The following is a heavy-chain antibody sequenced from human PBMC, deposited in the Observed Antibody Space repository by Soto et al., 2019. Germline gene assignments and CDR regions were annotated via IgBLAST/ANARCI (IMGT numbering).Heavy chain of an antibody. Sequence: EVPLVESGGGLVQPGGSLRLSRAASGVVSRQFWMIWIRHVPGQGLEWVATIKDDGSQKVYVESVRGRFSISRENGMNCVFLELSSLRGGDTCTYFCARQHYGDYLAYWGQGVGVTVSS. J-gene: IGHJ4*02. CDR3: ARQHYGDYLAY. CDR2: IKDDGSQK. V-gene: IGHV3-7*01. CDR1: GVVSRQFW. D-gene: IGHD3-10*01.